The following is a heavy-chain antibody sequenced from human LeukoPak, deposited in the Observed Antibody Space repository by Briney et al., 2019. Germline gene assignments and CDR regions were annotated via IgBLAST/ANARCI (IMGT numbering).Heavy chain of an antibody. CDR1: GYSISSGYY. V-gene: IGHV4-38-2*02. Sequence: SETLSLTCTVSGYSISSGYYWGWIRQPPGKGLEWIGSIYHSGSTYYNPSLKSRVTISVDTSKNQFSLKLSSVTAADTAVYYCARVTKVDYGGNGDYWGQGTLVTVSS. CDR2: IYHSGST. D-gene: IGHD4-23*01. CDR3: ARVTKVDYGGNGDY. J-gene: IGHJ4*02.